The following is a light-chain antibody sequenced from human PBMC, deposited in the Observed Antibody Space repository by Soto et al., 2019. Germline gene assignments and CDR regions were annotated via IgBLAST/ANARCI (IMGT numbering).Light chain of an antibody. Sequence: EIVLTQSPGTLSVSPGERATLSCRASQSVSSKLAWYQQKLGQAPRLLFYGASTGATGIPARFSGSGSETEFTLSISSLQSEDFAVYYCQQYNNWPVTFGQGTKVEIK. CDR1: QSVSSK. CDR3: QQYNNWPVT. V-gene: IGKV3-15*01. CDR2: GAS. J-gene: IGKJ1*01.